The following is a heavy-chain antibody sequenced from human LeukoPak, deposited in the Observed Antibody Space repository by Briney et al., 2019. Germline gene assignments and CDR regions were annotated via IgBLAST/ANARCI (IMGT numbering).Heavy chain of an antibody. CDR1: GFTFSDHY. V-gene: IGHV4-34*01. D-gene: IGHD3-9*01. CDR2: INHSGST. J-gene: IGHJ2*01. CDR3: ARHYSYYDILTGYYNRRANWYFDL. Sequence: GSLRLSCAASGFTFSDHYMDWIRQPPGKGLEWIGEINHSGSTNYNPSLKSRVTISVDTSKNQFSLKLSSVTAADTAVYYCARHYSYYDILTGYYNRRANWYFDLWGRGTLVTVSS.